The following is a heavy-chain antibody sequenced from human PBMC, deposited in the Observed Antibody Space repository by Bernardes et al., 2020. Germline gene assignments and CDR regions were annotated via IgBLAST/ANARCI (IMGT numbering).Heavy chain of an antibody. J-gene: IGHJ6*02. CDR1: GFTVSGNY. D-gene: IGHD2-15*01. Sequence: GGSLRLSCAVSGFTVSGNYMSWVRQPPEKGLEWVSTIFSGGNTYYADSVKGRFTISRDISKNTLYLQMNSLRAEDTAVYYCARGGAVVVDYGMDVWGQGTTVTVSS. V-gene: IGHV3-66*01. CDR2: IFSGGNT. CDR3: ARGGAVVVDYGMDV.